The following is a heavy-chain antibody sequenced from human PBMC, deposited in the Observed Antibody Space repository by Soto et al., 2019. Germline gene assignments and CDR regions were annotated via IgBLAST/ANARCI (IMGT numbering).Heavy chain of an antibody. D-gene: IGHD3-16*01. Sequence: ASGKVSCKASGYTFTNYSMHWVRQAPGQRLEWMGWINAGNGNTKYSQKFQGRVTITRDTSTSTAYMELSSLRSEDTAVYYCARGEFLSYDDYWGQGTLVTVS. CDR1: GYTFTNYS. CDR3: ARGEFLSYDDY. V-gene: IGHV1-3*01. CDR2: INAGNGNT. J-gene: IGHJ4*02.